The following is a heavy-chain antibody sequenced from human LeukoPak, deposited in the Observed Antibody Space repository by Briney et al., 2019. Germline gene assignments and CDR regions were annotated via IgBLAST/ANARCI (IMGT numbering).Heavy chain of an antibody. CDR3: ARQIAAGGFDY. D-gene: IGHD6-13*01. CDR1: GFTFSSYA. J-gene: IGHJ4*02. Sequence: GGSLRLSCAASGFTFSSYAMHWVRQAPGKGLEWVAVISYDGSNKYYADSVKGRFTISRDNSKNTLYLQMNSLRAEDTAVYCCARQIAAGGFDYWGQGTLVTVSS. V-gene: IGHV3-30*04. CDR2: ISYDGSNK.